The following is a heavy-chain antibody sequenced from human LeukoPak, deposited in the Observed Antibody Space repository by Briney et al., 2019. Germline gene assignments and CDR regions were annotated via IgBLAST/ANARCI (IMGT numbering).Heavy chain of an antibody. CDR2: IYYSGST. Sequence: PSETLSLTCTVSGGSISSYYWSWIRQPPGKGLEWIGYIYYSGSTNYNPSLKSRVTISVDTSKNQFSLKLSSVTAADTAVYYCARDGGRVAGANFDYWGQGTLVTVSS. V-gene: IGHV4-59*01. J-gene: IGHJ4*02. D-gene: IGHD6-19*01. CDR3: ARDGGRVAGANFDY. CDR1: GGSISSYY.